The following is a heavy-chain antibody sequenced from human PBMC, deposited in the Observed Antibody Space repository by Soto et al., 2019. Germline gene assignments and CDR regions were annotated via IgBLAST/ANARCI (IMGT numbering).Heavy chain of an antibody. D-gene: IGHD2-15*01. J-gene: IGHJ6*03. Sequence: SETLSLTCTVSGGSISSSSYYWGWIRQPPGKGLEWIGSIYYSGSTYYNPSLKSRVTISVDTSKNQFSLKLSSVTAADTAVYYCARARESSVVAARYYYYMDVWGKGTTVTAP. V-gene: IGHV4-39*07. CDR1: GGSISSSSYY. CDR2: IYYSGST. CDR3: ARARESSVVAARYYYYMDV.